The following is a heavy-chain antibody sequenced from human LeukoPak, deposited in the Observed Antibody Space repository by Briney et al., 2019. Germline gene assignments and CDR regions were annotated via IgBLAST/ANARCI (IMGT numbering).Heavy chain of an antibody. Sequence: PGGSLRLSCAASGFTFTNYSMNWVRQAPGKGLEWISYISSSRSSIYYADSVKGRFTISRDNAKKSLYLQMNSLRAEDTAVYYCATTRDQLLGYWGQGTLVTVPS. J-gene: IGHJ4*02. D-gene: IGHD2-2*01. V-gene: IGHV3-48*01. CDR1: GFTFTNYS. CDR2: ISSSRSSI. CDR3: ATTRDQLLGY.